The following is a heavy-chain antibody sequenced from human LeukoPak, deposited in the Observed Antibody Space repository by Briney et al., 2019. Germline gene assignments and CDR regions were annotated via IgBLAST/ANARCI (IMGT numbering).Heavy chain of an antibody. CDR3: VRGGYNYGVDY. Sequence: ASVKVSCKASGYTFTGYYMHWVRQAPGQGLERMGWINPKSGGTNYAQRFQGRVTMTRDTSISSAYMELSRLRSDDAAVYYCVRGGYNYGVDYWGQGTLVTVSS. D-gene: IGHD5-18*01. CDR1: GYTFTGYY. V-gene: IGHV1-2*02. CDR2: INPKSGGT. J-gene: IGHJ4*02.